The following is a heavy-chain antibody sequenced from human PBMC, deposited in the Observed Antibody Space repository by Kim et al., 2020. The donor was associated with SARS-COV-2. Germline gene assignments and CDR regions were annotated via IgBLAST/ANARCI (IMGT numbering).Heavy chain of an antibody. CDR1: GYTLTELS. Sequence: ASVKVSCKVSGYTLTELSMHWVRQAPGKGLEWMGGFDPEDGETIYAQKFQGRVTMTEDTSTDTAYMELSSLRSEDTAVYYCATDDYDSSGYPSTFVYGMVNWGQGTLVTVSS. CDR2: FDPEDGET. CDR3: ATDDYDSSGYPSTFVYGMVN. V-gene: IGHV1-24*01. D-gene: IGHD3-22*01. J-gene: IGHJ4*02.